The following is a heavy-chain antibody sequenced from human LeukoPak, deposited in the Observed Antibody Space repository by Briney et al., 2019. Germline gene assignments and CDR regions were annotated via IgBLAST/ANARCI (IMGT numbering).Heavy chain of an antibody. V-gene: IGHV4-34*01. D-gene: IGHD3-3*01. J-gene: IGHJ4*02. CDR2: INHSGST. Sequence: SETLSLTCAVYGGSFSGYYWSWIRQPPGKGLEWIGEINHSGSTNYNPSLKSRVTISVDTSKNQFSLKLSSVTAADTAVYYCASTRGYYHTQSDYWGQGTQVTVSS. CDR1: GGSFSGYY. CDR3: ASTRGYYHTQSDY.